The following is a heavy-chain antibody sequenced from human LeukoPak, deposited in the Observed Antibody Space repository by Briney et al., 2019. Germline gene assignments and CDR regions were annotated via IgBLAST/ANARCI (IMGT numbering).Heavy chain of an antibody. CDR3: ARGSSSSGFGFDY. V-gene: IGHV1-2*02. J-gene: IGHJ4*02. CDR2: INPNSGGT. Sequence: ASVKVSCKASGYTFTGYYMHWVRQAPGQGLEWMGWINPNSGGTNYAQKFQGRVTMTRDTSISTAYMELSRLRSDDTAVYYCARGSSSSGFGFDYWGQGTLVTVSS. CDR1: GYTFTGYY. D-gene: IGHD6-6*01.